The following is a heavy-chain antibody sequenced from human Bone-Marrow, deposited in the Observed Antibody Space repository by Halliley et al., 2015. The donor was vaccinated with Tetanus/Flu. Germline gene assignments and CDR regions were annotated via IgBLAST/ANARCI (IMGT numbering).Heavy chain of an antibody. D-gene: IGHD2-15*01. J-gene: IGHJ3*02. V-gene: IGHV4-59*01. Sequence: TLSLTCTVSGGSIGNYYWTWIRQPPGKGLEWIGYIYYSGGTNYNRSLKSRVTISVDKSKNQFSVNLRSVTAADTAVYYCARHCSGNSCYTDAFDIWGQGTVVTVSS. CDR3: ARHCSGNSCYTDAFDI. CDR1: GGSIGNYY. CDR2: IYYSGGT.